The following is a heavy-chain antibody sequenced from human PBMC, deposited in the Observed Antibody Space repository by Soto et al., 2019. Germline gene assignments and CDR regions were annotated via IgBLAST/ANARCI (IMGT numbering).Heavy chain of an antibody. CDR1: GFTFSSYW. V-gene: IGHV3-74*01. CDR3: ARDVTIFGVVIPTYGAGIYGMDV. CDR2: INSDGSST. D-gene: IGHD3-3*01. J-gene: IGHJ6*02. Sequence: GGSLRLSCAASGFTFSSYWMHWVRQAPGKGLVWVSRINSDGSSTSYADSVKGRFTISRDNSKNTLYLQMNSLRAEDTAVYYCARDVTIFGVVIPTYGAGIYGMDVWGQGTTVTVSS.